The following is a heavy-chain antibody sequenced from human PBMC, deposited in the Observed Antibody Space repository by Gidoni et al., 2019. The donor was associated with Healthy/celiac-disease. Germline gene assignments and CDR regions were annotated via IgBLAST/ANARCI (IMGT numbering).Heavy chain of an antibody. CDR3: ARAGYGYCSGGSCSPPYYYYMDV. D-gene: IGHD2-15*01. CDR2: ISAYNGNT. Sequence: QVQLVQSGAEVKKPGASVKVSCKASGYTFTSYGISWVRPAPGQGLEWMGWISAYNGNTNYAQKLQGRVTMTTDTSTSTAYMELRSLRSDDTAVYYCARAGYGYCSGGSCSPPYYYYMDVWGKGTTVTVSS. J-gene: IGHJ6*03. CDR1: GYTFTSYG. V-gene: IGHV1-18*01.